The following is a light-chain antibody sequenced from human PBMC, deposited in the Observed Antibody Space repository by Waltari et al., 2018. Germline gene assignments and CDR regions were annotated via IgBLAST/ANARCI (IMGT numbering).Light chain of an antibody. J-gene: IGKJ2*01. V-gene: IGKV2-28*01. CDR1: QSLRHLNGYNY. Sequence: EIVMTQSPLSLPVTPGEPASISCRSSQSLRHLNGYNYLDWYLQKPGQSPKLLIYLGSSRASGVPGRFSGSGSSTDFTLLISRVEADDVGVYYCMQARQTPFTFGQGTKLEI. CDR3: MQARQTPFT. CDR2: LGS.